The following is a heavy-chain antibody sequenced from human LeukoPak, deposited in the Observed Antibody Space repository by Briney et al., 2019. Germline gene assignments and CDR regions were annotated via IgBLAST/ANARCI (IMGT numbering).Heavy chain of an antibody. CDR3: AKDASGSSSSTKYFQH. D-gene: IGHD3-10*01. CDR1: GFTFSRSA. J-gene: IGHJ1*01. CDR2: ISSSGNA. V-gene: IGHV3-23*01. Sequence: GGSLRLSCAASGFTFSRSAMTWVRQTPGKGLDWVSSISSSGNAYYADSVKGRFTISRDNSKNMLYLQMNSLRAEDTAVYYCAKDASGSSSSTKYFQHWGQGTLVTVSS.